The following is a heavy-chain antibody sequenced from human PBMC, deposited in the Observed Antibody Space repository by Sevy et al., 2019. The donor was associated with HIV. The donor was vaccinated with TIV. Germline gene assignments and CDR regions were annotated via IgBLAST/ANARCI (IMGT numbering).Heavy chain of an antibody. Sequence: SGPTLVNPTQTLTLTCTFSGFSLRTNGVGVGWIRQPPGKALEWLALIYWDEDKRYSPSLKSRLTIAKYTSKNQVVLTMANMDPVDTATYYCAHRSIPLCNGDCYNYWGQGTLVTVSS. V-gene: IGHV2-5*02. CDR3: AHRSIPLCNGDCYNY. CDR1: GFSLRTNGVG. J-gene: IGHJ4*02. CDR2: IYWDEDK. D-gene: IGHD2-21*02.